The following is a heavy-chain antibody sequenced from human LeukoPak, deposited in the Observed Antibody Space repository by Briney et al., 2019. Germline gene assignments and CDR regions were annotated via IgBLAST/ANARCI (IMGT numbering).Heavy chain of an antibody. CDR3: AREPDAVTTMVRGVLVY. D-gene: IGHD3-10*01. CDR1: GYTFTTYY. Sequence: GASVKVSCKASGYTFTTYYMHWVRQAPGQGLEWMGIINPSGSKTYYAQKFQGRVTMTRDMSTSTVYMELSSLRSEDTAVYYCAREPDAVTTMVRGVLVYWGQGTLVTVSS. V-gene: IGHV1-46*01. J-gene: IGHJ4*02. CDR2: INPSGSKT.